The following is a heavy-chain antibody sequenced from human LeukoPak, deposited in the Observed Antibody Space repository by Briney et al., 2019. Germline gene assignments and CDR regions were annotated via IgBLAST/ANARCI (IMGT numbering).Heavy chain of an antibody. D-gene: IGHD3-16*02. V-gene: IGHV1-69*06. CDR3: ARIGRELSSFDY. J-gene: IGHJ4*02. CDR1: GGTFSSYA. Sequence: ASVKVSCKASGGTFSSYAISWVRQAPGQGLEWMGGIIPIFGTANYAQKFQGRVTITADKSTSTAYMELSSLRSEDTAVYYCARIGRELSSFDYWGQGTLVTVSS. CDR2: IIPIFGTA.